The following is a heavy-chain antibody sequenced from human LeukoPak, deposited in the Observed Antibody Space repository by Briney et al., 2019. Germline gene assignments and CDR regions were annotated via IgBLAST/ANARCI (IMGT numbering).Heavy chain of an antibody. CDR3: ARYVVYGSGKYYFDY. CDR2: INYSGST. CDR1: GGTVSSTTYY. D-gene: IGHD3-10*01. V-gene: IGHV4-39*01. J-gene: IGHJ4*02. Sequence: SSETLSLTCTVSGGTVSSTTYYWSWIRQPPGKGLEWIASINYSGSTYYNPSLKSRVTISVDTSENQFSLKLSSVTAADTAVYYCARYVVYGSGKYYFDYWGQGTLVTVSS.